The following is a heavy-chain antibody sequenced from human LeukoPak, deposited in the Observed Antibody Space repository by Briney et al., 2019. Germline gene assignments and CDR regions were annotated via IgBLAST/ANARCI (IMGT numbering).Heavy chain of an antibody. V-gene: IGHV4-61*09. CDR2: VYSTGNT. Sequence: SETLSLTCTVSGVSISSGNFYWSWIRQSAGKGLEWIGHVYSTGNTKYNPSFKNRVIISADTSKNQISLRLRSVTAADTAMFFCARDGDAVSAAIAGAFDLWGRGTLVTVSS. CDR1: GVSISSGNFY. CDR3: ARDGDAVSAAIAGAFDL. D-gene: IGHD2-2*01. J-gene: IGHJ3*01.